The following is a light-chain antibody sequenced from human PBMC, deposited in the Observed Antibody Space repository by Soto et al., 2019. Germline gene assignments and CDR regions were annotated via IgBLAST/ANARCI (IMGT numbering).Light chain of an antibody. CDR3: CSYAGSNSYL. V-gene: IGLV2-23*01. Sequence: QSVLTQPASVSGSPGQSITISCTGTSNDVGSYDLVSWYQQHPGKAPKLIIYEGTKRPSGLSNRFSGSKSGNTASLAISGLQADDEADYYCCSYAGSNSYLLGTVKKVTV. CDR1: SNDVGSYDL. CDR2: EGT. J-gene: IGLJ1*01.